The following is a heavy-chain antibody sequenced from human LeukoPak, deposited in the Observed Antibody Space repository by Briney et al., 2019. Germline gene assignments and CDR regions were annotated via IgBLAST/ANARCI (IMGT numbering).Heavy chain of an antibody. V-gene: IGHV6-1*01. CDR2: TYHRSKWYS. Sequence: SQTLSLTCAISGDSVSSNSAAWNWIRQSPSRGLEWLGRTYHRSKWYSDYAGSVKGRITINPDTSKNQFSLQLNSVTPEDTAVYYCASAGARAFVISGQRTTVTVSS. J-gene: IGHJ3*02. D-gene: IGHD3-10*01. CDR3: ASAGARAFVI. CDR1: GDSVSSNSAA.